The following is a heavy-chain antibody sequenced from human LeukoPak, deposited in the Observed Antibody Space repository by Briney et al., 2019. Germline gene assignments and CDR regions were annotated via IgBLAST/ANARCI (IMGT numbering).Heavy chain of an antibody. CDR2: IYYSGST. V-gene: IGHV4-39*01. D-gene: IGHD3-22*01. Sequence: SETLSLTCTVSGDSISSYYWGWLRQPPGKGLEWIGSIYYSGSTYYNPSLKSRVTISVDTSKNQFSLKLSSVTAADTAVYYCARRGSGYYEGDWEYYFDYWGQGTLVTVSS. CDR3: ARRGSGYYEGDWEYYFDY. J-gene: IGHJ4*02. CDR1: GDSISSYY.